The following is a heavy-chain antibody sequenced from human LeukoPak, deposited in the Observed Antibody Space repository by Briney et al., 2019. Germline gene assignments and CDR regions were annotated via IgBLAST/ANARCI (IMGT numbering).Heavy chain of an antibody. CDR2: IYFSGST. CDR1: GGSIRSYY. V-gene: IGHV4-59*01. Sequence: SETLSLTCTVSGGSIRSYYWSWIRQPPGKGLEWIGYIYFSGSTSYNPSLKSRVTISVDRSKNQFSLKLSSVAAADTAVYYCARVGDSGSSFDYWGQGIQVTVSS. D-gene: IGHD3-10*01. CDR3: ARVGDSGSSFDY. J-gene: IGHJ4*02.